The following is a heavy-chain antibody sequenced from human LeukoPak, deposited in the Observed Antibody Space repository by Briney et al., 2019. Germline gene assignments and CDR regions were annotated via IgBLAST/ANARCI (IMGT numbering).Heavy chain of an antibody. Sequence: GGSLRLSCAASGFTFSSYVMSWVRQAPGKGLEWVSAISGSGTSTYSADSVKGRFTISRDNSKNTLSLLVNSLRAEDTAVYYCARDGTMVRGVTRDPFDYWGQGTLVTVSS. D-gene: IGHD3-10*01. J-gene: IGHJ4*02. CDR1: GFTFSSYV. CDR2: ISGSGTST. CDR3: ARDGTMVRGVTRDPFDY. V-gene: IGHV3-23*01.